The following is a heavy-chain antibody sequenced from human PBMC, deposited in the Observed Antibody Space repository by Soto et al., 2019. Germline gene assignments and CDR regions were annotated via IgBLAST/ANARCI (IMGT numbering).Heavy chain of an antibody. CDR2: TSTNNDDR. Sequence: AAVLVSCKASGYRFSTYGINWVLQAPGQGLEWLGWTSTNNDDRNYAQKFRGRVTFTTDTSTSTAYMELRSLISDDTAVYFCARERYVASRHSHFDSWGQGTQVTVSS. V-gene: IGHV1-18*04. J-gene: IGHJ4*02. CDR3: ARERYVASRHSHFDS. D-gene: IGHD6-6*01. CDR1: GYRFSTYG.